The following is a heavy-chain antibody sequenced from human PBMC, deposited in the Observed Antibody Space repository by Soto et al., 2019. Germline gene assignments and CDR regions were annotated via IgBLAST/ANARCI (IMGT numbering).Heavy chain of an antibody. CDR1: GFTFGTYA. J-gene: IGHJ4*02. CDR3: VKDRAYRPVAGTDS. CDR2: SIGRGEST. V-gene: IGHV3-23*01. D-gene: IGHD6-19*01. Sequence: GGSLRLSCAASGFTFGTYAMNWVRQAPGGGLEWVSTSIGRGESTYYADSVKGRFTISRDSAKNMLQLQMNSLRADDTAVYFCVKDRAYRPVAGTDSWGQGVLVTVSS.